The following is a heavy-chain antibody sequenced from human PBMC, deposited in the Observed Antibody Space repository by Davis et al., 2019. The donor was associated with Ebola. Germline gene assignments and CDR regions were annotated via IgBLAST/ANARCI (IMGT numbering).Heavy chain of an antibody. J-gene: IGHJ4*02. CDR1: GGSFSGYY. D-gene: IGHD2-15*01. Sequence: SETLSLTCAVYGGSFSGYYWSWIRQPPGKGLEWIGEINHSGSTNYNPSLKSRVTISVDTSKNQFSLQLNSVTPEDTAVYYCARGSVLGDFDYWGQGTLVTVSS. V-gene: IGHV4-34*01. CDR3: ARGSVLGDFDY. CDR2: INHSGST.